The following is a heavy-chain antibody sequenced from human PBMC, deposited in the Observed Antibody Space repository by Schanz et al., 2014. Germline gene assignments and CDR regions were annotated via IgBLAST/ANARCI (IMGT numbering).Heavy chain of an antibody. CDR3: ARGVRRGDGKNGYYNWFDP. Sequence: QVQLQESGPRLVKPSETLSLICTVSGGSITSSGFYWAWIRQPPGKGLEWIGSIYYNGGTPLYTPAIKGRGTISADTSKNQFALKLTSVTAADTAVYYCARGVRRGDGKNGYYNWFDPWGQGTLVTVSS. J-gene: IGHJ5*02. CDR1: GGSITSSGFY. V-gene: IGHV4-39*07. D-gene: IGHD3-22*01. CDR2: IYYNGGTP.